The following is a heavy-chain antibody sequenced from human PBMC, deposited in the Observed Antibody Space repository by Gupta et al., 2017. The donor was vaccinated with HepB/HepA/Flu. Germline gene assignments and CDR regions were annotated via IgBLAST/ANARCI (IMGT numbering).Heavy chain of an antibody. CDR3: ARAGSWKYYDILTGYYPYKNYGMDV. V-gene: IGHV1-2*04. D-gene: IGHD3-9*01. J-gene: IGHJ6*02. CDR2: INPNSGGT. Sequence: QVQLVQSGAEVKKPGASVKVSCKASGYTFTGYYMHWVRQAPGQGLEWMGWINPNSGGTNYAQKFQGWVTMTRDTPISTAYMELSRLRSDDTAVYYCARAGSWKYYDILTGYYPYKNYGMDVWGQGTTVTVSS. CDR1: GYTFTGYY.